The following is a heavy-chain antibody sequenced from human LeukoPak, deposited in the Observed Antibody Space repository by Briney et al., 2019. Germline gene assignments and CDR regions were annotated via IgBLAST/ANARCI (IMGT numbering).Heavy chain of an antibody. CDR1: GFTFTSYN. V-gene: IGHV3-30*18. D-gene: IGHD5-18*01. J-gene: IGHJ4*02. CDR2: ISYDGNIK. CDR3: AKDSRYGYRWDYDY. Sequence: GRSLTLSCAASGFTFTSYNFHWVRRAPGKGLEWVSFISYDGNIKYADSVKGRFTISRDNSKNTLYLQMNSLRAEDTAVYYCAKDSRYGYRWDYDYWGQGTLVTVSS.